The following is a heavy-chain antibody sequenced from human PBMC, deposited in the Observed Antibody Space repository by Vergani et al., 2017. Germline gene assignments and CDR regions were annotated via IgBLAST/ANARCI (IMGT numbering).Heavy chain of an antibody. D-gene: IGHD3-10*01. CDR3: ARANYYGSGSYSHYYGMDV. V-gene: IGHV1-2*02. CDR2: INPNSGGT. CDR1: GYTFTGYY. Sequence: QVQLVQSGAEVKKPGASVKVSCKASGYTFTGYYMHWVRQAPGQGLEWMGWINPNSGGTNYAQKFQGRVTMTRDTSISTAYMELSRLRSDDTAVYYCARANYYGSGSYSHYYGMDVWGQGTLVTVSS. J-gene: IGHJ6*02.